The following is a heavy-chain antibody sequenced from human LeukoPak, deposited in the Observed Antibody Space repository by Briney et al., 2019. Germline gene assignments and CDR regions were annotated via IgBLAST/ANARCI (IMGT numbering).Heavy chain of an antibody. J-gene: IGHJ6*03. CDR3: ARAGVSHCSSTSCHNYYYYYYMDV. V-gene: IGHV3-21*01. CDR2: ISSSSSYI. D-gene: IGHD2-2*02. Sequence: PGGSLRLSCAASGFTFSSYSMNWVRQAPGKGLEWVSSISSSSSYIYYADSVKGRFTISRDNAKNSLYLQMNSLRAEDTAVYYCARAGVSHCSSTSCHNYYYYYYMDVWGKGTTVTVSS. CDR1: GFTFSSYS.